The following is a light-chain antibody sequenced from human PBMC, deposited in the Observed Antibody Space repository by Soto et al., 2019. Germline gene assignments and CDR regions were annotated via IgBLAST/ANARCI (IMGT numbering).Light chain of an antibody. CDR2: GAX. Sequence: IVLTQSPGSLSLSPGESATLSCRASQSLYNNYIAGYGHSPGQAPRVLXXGAXNRANGIPERFSGSGSGTDFTLTISRLEPEDFAVYYCQQYGSSPSITFGQGTRLEIK. CDR3: QQYGSSPSIT. CDR1: QSLYNNY. J-gene: IGKJ5*01. V-gene: IGKV3-20*01.